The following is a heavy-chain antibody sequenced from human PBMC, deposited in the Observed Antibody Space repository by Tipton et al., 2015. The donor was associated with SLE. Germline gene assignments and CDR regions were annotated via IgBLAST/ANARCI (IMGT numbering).Heavy chain of an antibody. Sequence: SPRLSCAASGFTFSSYAMHWVRQAPGKGLEWVAVISYDGSNKYYADSVKGRFTISRDNSKNTLYLQMNSLRAEDTAVYYCARDNSGLDYWGQGTLVTVSS. J-gene: IGHJ4*02. CDR2: ISYDGSNK. V-gene: IGHV3-30*04. D-gene: IGHD2-15*01. CDR1: GFTFSSYA. CDR3: ARDNSGLDY.